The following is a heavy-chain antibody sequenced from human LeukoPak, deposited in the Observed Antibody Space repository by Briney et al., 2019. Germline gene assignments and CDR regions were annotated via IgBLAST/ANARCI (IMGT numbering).Heavy chain of an antibody. Sequence: GASVKVSCKASGGTFSSHAIAWGRQAPGQGPEWMGGIIPISGTADYAQKFQGRVTITTDQSTSTAYMELSSLTSDDTAVYYCARGLQYQLLKALRYYYMDVWGEGTTVTVSS. CDR2: IIPISGTA. D-gene: IGHD2-2*01. V-gene: IGHV1-69*05. J-gene: IGHJ6*03. CDR3: ARGLQYQLLKALRYYYMDV. CDR1: GGTFSSHA.